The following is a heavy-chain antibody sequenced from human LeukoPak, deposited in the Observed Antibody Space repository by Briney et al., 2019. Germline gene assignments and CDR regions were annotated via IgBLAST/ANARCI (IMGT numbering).Heavy chain of an antibody. CDR1: GYTFTTYY. J-gene: IGHJ3*01. CDR3: ARDPSNSGTFYEVGAFDF. Sequence: ASVKVSCTASGYTFTTYYTHWVRQAPGQGLEWMGIINPSGGSTTYAQKFQDRVTMTRDTSTSTVYMELSSLRFEDTAVYYCARDPSNSGTFYEVGAFDFWGQGTMVTVSS. V-gene: IGHV1-46*01. D-gene: IGHD1-26*01. CDR2: INPSGGST.